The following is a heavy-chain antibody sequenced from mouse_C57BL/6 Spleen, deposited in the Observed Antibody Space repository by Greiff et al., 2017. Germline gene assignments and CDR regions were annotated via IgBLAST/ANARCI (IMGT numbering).Heavy chain of an antibody. CDR3: ARAGHAFAY. V-gene: IGHV1-54*01. CDR1: GYAFTNYL. J-gene: IGHJ3*01. D-gene: IGHD3-3*01. CDR2: INPGSGGT. Sequence: QVQLQQSGAELVRPGTSVKVSCKASGYAFTNYLIEWVKQRTGQGLEWIGVINPGSGGTNYNEKFKGKATLTADKSSSTAYMQLSSLTSEDSAVYFCARAGHAFAYWGQGTLVTVSA.